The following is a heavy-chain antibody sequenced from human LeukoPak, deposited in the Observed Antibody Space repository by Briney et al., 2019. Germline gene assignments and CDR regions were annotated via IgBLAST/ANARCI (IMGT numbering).Heavy chain of an antibody. Sequence: GGSLRLSCAASGFSVSSNYMNWVRQAPGKGLEWVPAIYTGGTTYYADSVKGRFTISRDNSKNTLYLQLNSLRAEDTAVYYCARDKLGSGYSSDFDCWGQGTLVTVSS. CDR3: ARDKLGSGYSSDFDC. CDR2: IYTGGTT. J-gene: IGHJ4*02. V-gene: IGHV3-66*02. CDR1: GFSVSSNY. D-gene: IGHD6-19*01.